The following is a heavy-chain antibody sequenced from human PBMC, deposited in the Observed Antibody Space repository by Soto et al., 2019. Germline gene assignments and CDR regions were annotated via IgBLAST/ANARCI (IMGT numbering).Heavy chain of an antibody. V-gene: IGHV4-30-4*08. CDR2: IYYSGST. CDR3: ARSGKGRVSYYYDSSGYYYFDY. CDR1: GGSISSSSYY. J-gene: IGHJ4*02. Sequence: PSETLSLTCTVSGGSISSSSYYWGWIRQPPGKGLEWIGYIYYSGSTYYNPSLKSRVTISVDTSKNQFSLKLSSVTAADTAVYYCARSGKGRVSYYYDSSGYYYFDYWGQGTLVTVSS. D-gene: IGHD3-22*01.